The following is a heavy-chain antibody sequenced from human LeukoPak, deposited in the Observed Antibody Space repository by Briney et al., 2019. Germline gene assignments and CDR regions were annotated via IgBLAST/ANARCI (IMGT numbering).Heavy chain of an antibody. J-gene: IGHJ4*02. CDR2: INPNSGVT. Sequence: ASVKVSCKASGYTCTTYYMHWVRQAPGQGLEWMGRINPNSGVTNFAQKFQGRVTMTRDTSINTVYMQLSRLRSDDTAVYYCARWEGIWFGDGTDYWGQGTLVTVSS. CDR3: ARWEGIWFGDGTDY. V-gene: IGHV1-2*06. CDR1: GYTCTTYY. D-gene: IGHD3-10*01.